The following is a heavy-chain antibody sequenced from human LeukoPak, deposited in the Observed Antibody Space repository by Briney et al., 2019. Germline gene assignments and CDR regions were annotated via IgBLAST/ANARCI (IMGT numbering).Heavy chain of an antibody. Sequence: GGSLRLPCAASRFTFSSSWMSWVRQAPGKGLECVANIKEDGREKYYVDSVKGRFTISRDNAKNSLYLQMSSLRAEDTAIYYCARDKLEPGYSMDVWGQGTTVTVSS. CDR2: IKEDGREK. J-gene: IGHJ6*02. D-gene: IGHD1-1*01. V-gene: IGHV3-7*01. CDR1: RFTFSSSW. CDR3: ARDKLEPGYSMDV.